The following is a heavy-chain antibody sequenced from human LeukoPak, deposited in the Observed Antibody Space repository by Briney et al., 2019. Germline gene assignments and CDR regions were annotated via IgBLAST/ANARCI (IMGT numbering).Heavy chain of an antibody. D-gene: IGHD5-18*01. CDR2: INHSGST. J-gene: IGHJ4*02. CDR3: ARGTTYSYALDY. V-gene: IGHV4-34*01. Sequence: PSETLSLTCAVYGGSFSGYYWSWIRQPPGKGLEWIGEINHSGSTNYNPSLKSRVTISVDTSKNQFSLKLSSVTAADTAVYYCARGTTYSYALDYWGQGTLVTVSS. CDR1: GGSFSGYY.